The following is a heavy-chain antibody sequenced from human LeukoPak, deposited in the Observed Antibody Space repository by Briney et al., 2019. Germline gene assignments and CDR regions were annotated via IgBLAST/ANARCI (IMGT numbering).Heavy chain of an antibody. D-gene: IGHD2-15*01. V-gene: IGHV3-74*03. CDR2: INSDGTTT. CDR3: ARRVDATRWFDP. J-gene: IGHJ5*02. Sequence: GGSLRLSCAASGFTFSNYFMHWVRQAPGKGRVCVSRINSDGTTTMYADSVKGRFTISRDNAKNTLYLQVNSLRDEDTGVYYCARRVDATRWFDPWGQGTLVAVSS. CDR1: GFTFSNYF.